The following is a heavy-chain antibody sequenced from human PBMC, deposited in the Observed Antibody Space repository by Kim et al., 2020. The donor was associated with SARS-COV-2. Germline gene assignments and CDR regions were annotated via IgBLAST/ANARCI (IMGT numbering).Heavy chain of an antibody. CDR3: ARDSVYDILTGYYLTSTLGAPGY. J-gene: IGHJ4*02. CDR1: GFTFSSYS. CDR2: ISSSSSYI. D-gene: IGHD3-9*01. V-gene: IGHV3-21*01. Sequence: GGSLRLSCAASGFTFSSYSMNWVRQAPGKGLEWVSSISSSSSYIYYADSVKGRFTISRDNAKNSLYLQMNSLRAEDTAVYYCARDSVYDILTGYYLTSTLGAPGYWGQGTLVTVSS.